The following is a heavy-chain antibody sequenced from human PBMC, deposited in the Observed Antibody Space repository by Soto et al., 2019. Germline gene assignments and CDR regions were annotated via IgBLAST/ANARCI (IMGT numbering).Heavy chain of an antibody. CDR1: GGSISNGYH. V-gene: IGHV4-38-2*02. CDR2: IFHTGTT. J-gene: IGHJ4*02. CDR3: ARVLQHSSWVGDD. Sequence: PSETLSLTCTVSGGSISNGYHWAWIRQPSGMRLEWVASIFHTGTTYYNPSLTSRVTISLDTSKNQFSLKLTSVTAADSAVYYCARVLQHSSWVGDDWGPGTLVTASS. D-gene: IGHD6-13*01.